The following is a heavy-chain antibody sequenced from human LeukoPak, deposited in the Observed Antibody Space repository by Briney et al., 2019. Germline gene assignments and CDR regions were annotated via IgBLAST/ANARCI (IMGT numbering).Heavy chain of an antibody. CDR3: ARRSSGYYAWVFDY. V-gene: IGHV3-11*01. CDR2: ISSSGSTI. D-gene: IGHD3-22*01. CDR1: GFTFSDYY. Sequence: GGSLRLSCAASGFTFSDYYMSWIRQAPGKGLEWVSYISSSGSTIYYADSVKGRFTISRDNAKNSLYLQMNSLRVEDTAVYYCARRSSGYYAWVFDYWGQGTLVTVSS. J-gene: IGHJ4*02.